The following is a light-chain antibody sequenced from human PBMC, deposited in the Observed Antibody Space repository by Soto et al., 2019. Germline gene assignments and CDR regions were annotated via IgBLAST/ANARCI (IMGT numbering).Light chain of an antibody. CDR1: QGIGTW. V-gene: IGKV1-33*01. CDR2: DAS. CDR3: QQYDHPPYT. Sequence: DIQMTQSPSSVSASVGDTVTISCRASQGIGTWLAWYQQKPGKAPKLLIYDASNRETGVPSRFSGSGSGTDFSLSIDSLQPEDIATYYCQQYDHPPYTFGQGTTLEIK. J-gene: IGKJ2*01.